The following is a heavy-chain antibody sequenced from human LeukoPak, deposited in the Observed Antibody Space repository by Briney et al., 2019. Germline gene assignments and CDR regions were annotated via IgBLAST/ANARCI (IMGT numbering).Heavy chain of an antibody. CDR1: GFTFSSYS. D-gene: IGHD1-26*01. CDR3: AREESGSCFSWSVGYFDY. J-gene: IGHJ4*02. CDR2: ISSSSSTI. Sequence: PGGSLRLSCAASGFTFSSYSMNWGREAPGKGLESFSYISSSSSTIYYADSVEGTFTIYRDNAKNSLYLQMSSLRDEDTAVYYCAREESGSCFSWSVGYFDYWGQGTLVTVSS. V-gene: IGHV3-48*02.